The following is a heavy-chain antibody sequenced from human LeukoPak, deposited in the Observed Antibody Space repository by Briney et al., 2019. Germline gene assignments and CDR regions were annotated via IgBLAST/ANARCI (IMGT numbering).Heavy chain of an antibody. Sequence: ASVKVSCKASGCTFTSYDINWVRQATGQGLEWMGWMNPNSGNTGYAQKFQGRVTMTRNTSISTAYMELSSLRSEDTAVYYCARPLMTSDDAFDIWGQGTMVTVSS. CDR1: GCTFTSYD. CDR3: ARPLMTSDDAFDI. J-gene: IGHJ3*02. V-gene: IGHV1-8*01. CDR2: MNPNSGNT.